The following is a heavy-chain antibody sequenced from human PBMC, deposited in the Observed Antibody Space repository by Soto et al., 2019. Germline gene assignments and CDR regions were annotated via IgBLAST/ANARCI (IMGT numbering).Heavy chain of an antibody. Sequence: QVQLVQSGAEVKKPGASVKVSCKASGYTFTSYGISWVRQAPGQGLEWMGWISAYNGNTNYAQKLQGRSTMTTDTSTIPCYMELVRLTSDDTAVYYYARDYGFGELFDPCGQGTQVTVSS. D-gene: IGHD3-10*01. CDR3: ARDYGFGELFDP. CDR1: GYTFTSYG. CDR2: ISAYNGNT. J-gene: IGHJ5*02. V-gene: IGHV1-18*01.